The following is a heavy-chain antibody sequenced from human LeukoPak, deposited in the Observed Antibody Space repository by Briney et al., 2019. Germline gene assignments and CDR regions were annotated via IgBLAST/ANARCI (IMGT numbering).Heavy chain of an antibody. Sequence: GGSLRLSCAASGFTVSSNYMSWVRQAPGKGLEWVSVIYSGGSTYYADSVKGRFTISRDNSKNTLYLQMNSLRAEDTAVYYCARWAFIDGGNDSGSYHLQVFGGQGTLVTVSS. CDR1: GFTVSSNY. J-gene: IGHJ4*02. CDR2: IYSGGST. V-gene: IGHV3-53*01. D-gene: IGHD1-26*01. CDR3: ARWAFIDGGNDSGSYHLQVF.